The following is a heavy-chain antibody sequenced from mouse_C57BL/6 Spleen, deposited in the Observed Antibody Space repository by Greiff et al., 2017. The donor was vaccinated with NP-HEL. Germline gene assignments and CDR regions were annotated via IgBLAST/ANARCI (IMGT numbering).Heavy chain of an antibody. CDR2: IYPGDGDT. CDR3: ARDATVEDY. D-gene: IGHD1-1*01. J-gene: IGHJ2*01. Sequence: VKVVESGPELVKPGASVKLSCKASGYAFSSSWMNWVKQRPGKGLEWIGRIYPGDGDTNYNGKFKGKATLTADKSSSTAYMQLSSLTSEDSAVYFCARDATVEDYWGQGTTLTVSS. V-gene: IGHV1-82*01. CDR1: GYAFSSSW.